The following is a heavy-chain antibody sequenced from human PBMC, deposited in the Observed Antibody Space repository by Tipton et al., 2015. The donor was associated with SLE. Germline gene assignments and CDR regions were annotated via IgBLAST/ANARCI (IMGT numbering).Heavy chain of an antibody. CDR3: ARGYIEMTT. J-gene: IGHJ4*02. Sequence: TLSLTCTVSGGSISNYYWSWIRQPPGKGLEWIGSIYYSGNTNYNPSLKSRVTISVDTSKNQFSLKLSSVSAADTAVYYCARGYIEMTTWGQGTLVTVSS. CDR1: GGSISNYY. CDR2: IYYSGNT. V-gene: IGHV4-59*08. D-gene: IGHD5-24*01.